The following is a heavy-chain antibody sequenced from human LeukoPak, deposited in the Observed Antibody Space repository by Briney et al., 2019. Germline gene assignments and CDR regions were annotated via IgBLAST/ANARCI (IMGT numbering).Heavy chain of an antibody. J-gene: IGHJ4*02. CDR3: ARDHGEIPCDY. CDR2: INPSGGST. V-gene: IGHV1-46*01. Sequence: GASVKVSCKASGYTFTSYYMHWVRQAPGQGLEWMGIINPSGGSTSYAQKFQGRVTMTRDTSTSTVYMELSSLRSDDTAVYYCARDHGEIPCDYWGQGTLVTVSS. D-gene: IGHD2-21*01. CDR1: GYTFTSYY.